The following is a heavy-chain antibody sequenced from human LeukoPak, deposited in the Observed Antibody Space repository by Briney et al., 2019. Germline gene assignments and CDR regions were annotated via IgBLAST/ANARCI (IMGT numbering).Heavy chain of an antibody. CDR3: ARDPRWLTPDCTSTSCYENYFDP. J-gene: IGHJ5*02. Sequence: SETLSLTCAVSGYSLSSGYQWAWIRRSPGKGREWIGSIYHTGSAHYNPSLKSRVTISVETSKNQFSLKMYSVTAADTAVYYCARDPRWLTPDCTSTSCYENYFDPWGQGTLVTVSS. CDR2: IYHTGSA. CDR1: GYSLSSGYQ. D-gene: IGHD2-2*01. V-gene: IGHV4-38-2*02.